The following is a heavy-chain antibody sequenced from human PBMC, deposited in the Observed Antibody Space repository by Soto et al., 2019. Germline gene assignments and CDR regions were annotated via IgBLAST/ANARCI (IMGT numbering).Heavy chain of an antibody. D-gene: IGHD3-16*02. Sequence: GGSLRLSCAVSGFRFRDYWMSLVRQAPGKGLEWVANIKHDESDKYYVDSVKGRFTISRDNAKNALYLQMNSLRVEDTAVYYCASYCYTMTCTHFHGYSWGQGTQVTVSS. CDR2: IKHDESDK. CDR3: ASYCYTMTCTHFHGYS. V-gene: IGHV3-7*03. CDR1: GFRFRDYW. J-gene: IGHJ5*02.